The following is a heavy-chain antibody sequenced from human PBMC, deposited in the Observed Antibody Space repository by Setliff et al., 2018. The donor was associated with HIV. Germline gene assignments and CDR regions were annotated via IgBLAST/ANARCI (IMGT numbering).Heavy chain of an antibody. D-gene: IGHD3-10*01. CDR2: IISIIAIT. V-gene: IGHV1-69*10. J-gene: IGHJ3*02. CDR3: AGPRGDEAFDI. CDR1: GGTSSTHA. Sequence: ASVKVSCKASGGTSSTHAINWVRQAPGQGLEWMGQIISIIAITTYAQILQGRVTITADESTSTFYMELSSLRSADTAVYYCAGPRGDEAFDIWGQGIKVTVSS.